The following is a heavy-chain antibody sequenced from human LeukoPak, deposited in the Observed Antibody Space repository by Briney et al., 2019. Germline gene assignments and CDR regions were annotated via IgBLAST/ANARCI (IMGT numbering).Heavy chain of an antibody. J-gene: IGHJ4*02. Sequence: QPGGSLRLSCSASGFIFSNYWMTWVRQAPGKGLEWVANIKQDGSEKYYVDSVKGRFTISRDNAKKSLYLQMNSLRAEDTAVYYCAREMVEVGASNWGQGTLVTVSS. CDR3: AREMVEVGASN. V-gene: IGHV3-7*01. CDR1: GFIFSNYW. D-gene: IGHD1-26*01. CDR2: IKQDGSEK.